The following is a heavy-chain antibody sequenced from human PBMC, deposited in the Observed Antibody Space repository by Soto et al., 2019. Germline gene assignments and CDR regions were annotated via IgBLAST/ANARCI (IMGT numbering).Heavy chain of an antibody. CDR2: INHSGST. CDR1: GGSFSGYY. CDR3: ARGHPSTTTVTTVPLGY. J-gene: IGHJ4*02. Sequence: QVQLQQWGAGLLKPSETLSLTCAVYGGSFSGYYWSWIRQPPGKGLEWIGEINHSGSTNYNPSLKSRVTISVDTSKNQFSLKLSSVTAADTAVYYCARGHPSTTTVTTVPLGYWGQGTLVTVSS. V-gene: IGHV4-34*01. D-gene: IGHD4-17*01.